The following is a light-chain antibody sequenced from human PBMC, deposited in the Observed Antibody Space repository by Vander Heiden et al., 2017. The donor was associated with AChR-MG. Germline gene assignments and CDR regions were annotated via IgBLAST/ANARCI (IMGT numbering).Light chain of an antibody. CDR2: GAS. Sequence: ESVLTQSPGTLSLSPGERATLSCRATQSVSSRYLAWYQQKPGQAPRLLIYGASSRATGIPDRFSGSESGTDFTLTISRLEPEDFAVYYCQQYGSSPPIFTFGHGTKVDIK. V-gene: IGKV3-20*01. J-gene: IGKJ3*01. CDR1: QSVSSRY. CDR3: QQYGSSPPIFT.